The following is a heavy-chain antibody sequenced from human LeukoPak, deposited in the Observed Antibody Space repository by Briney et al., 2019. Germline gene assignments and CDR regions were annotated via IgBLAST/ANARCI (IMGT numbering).Heavy chain of an antibody. D-gene: IGHD3-9*01. V-gene: IGHV1-69*04. CDR2: IIPILGMA. CDR3: AREARYDILTGPYPNYYYYGMDV. Sequence: SVKVSCKASGGTFSSYAISWVRQAPGQGLEWMGRIIPILGMANYAQKFQGRVTITADKSTSTAYMELSSLRSEDTAVYYCAREARYDILTGPYPNYYYYGMDVWGHGTTVTVSS. J-gene: IGHJ6*02. CDR1: GGTFSSYA.